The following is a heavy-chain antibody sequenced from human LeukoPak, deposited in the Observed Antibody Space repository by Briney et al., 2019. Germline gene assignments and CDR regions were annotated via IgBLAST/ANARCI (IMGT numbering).Heavy chain of an antibody. Sequence: GGSLRLSCAASGFTVSSNYMSWVRQAPGKGLEWVSIIYTGGTIYYADSVKGRFTISRDNSKNTLYLQVNSLRVEDTAVYYCARDRQYCSSTICYGYYYYYMDVWGKGTTVTVSS. CDR3: ARDRQYCSSTICYGYYYYYMDV. J-gene: IGHJ6*03. CDR1: GFTVSSNY. D-gene: IGHD2-2*01. CDR2: IYTGGTI. V-gene: IGHV3-53*05.